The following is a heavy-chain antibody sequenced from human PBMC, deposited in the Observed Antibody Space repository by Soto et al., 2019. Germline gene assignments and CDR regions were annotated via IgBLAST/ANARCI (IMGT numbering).Heavy chain of an antibody. V-gene: IGHV3-23*01. CDR2: ISGSGGST. D-gene: IGHD3-22*01. Sequence: EVQLLESGGGLVQPGGSLRLSCAASGFTFSSYAMSWVRQAPGKGLEWVSAISGSGGSTYYADSVKGRFTISRDNSKNTQYMQMNSLSAEDTAVYYCAKPPPTYSSGSRLTDYWGQGTLVTVSS. J-gene: IGHJ4*02. CDR1: GFTFSSYA. CDR3: AKPPPTYSSGSRLTDY.